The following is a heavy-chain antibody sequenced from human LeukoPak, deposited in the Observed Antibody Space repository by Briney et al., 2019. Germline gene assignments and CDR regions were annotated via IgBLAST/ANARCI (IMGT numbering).Heavy chain of an antibody. CDR1: GGSISSSSYY. CDR3: ARDLSGGGQEYYFDY. Sequence: SETLSLTCTVSGGSISSSSYYWGWIRQPPGKGLEWIGSIYYSGSTYYNPSLKSRVTISVDTSKNQFSLKLSSVTAADTAVYYCARDLSGGGQEYYFDYWGQGTLVTVSS. V-gene: IGHV4-39*07. D-gene: IGHD2-15*01. CDR2: IYYSGST. J-gene: IGHJ4*02.